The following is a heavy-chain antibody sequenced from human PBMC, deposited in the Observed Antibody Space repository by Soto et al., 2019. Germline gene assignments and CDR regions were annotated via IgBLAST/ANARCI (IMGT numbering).Heavy chain of an antibody. CDR3: SGLSNYEGIDY. CDR2: ISGSGGST. J-gene: IGHJ4*02. Sequence: GGSLRLSCAASGFTFSSYAMSWVRQAPGKGLEWVSAISGSGGSTYYADSVKGRFTISRDNSKNTLYLQMNSLRAEDTAVYYCSGLSNYEGIDYWGQGTLVTVSS. D-gene: IGHD4-4*01. V-gene: IGHV3-23*01. CDR1: GFTFSSYA.